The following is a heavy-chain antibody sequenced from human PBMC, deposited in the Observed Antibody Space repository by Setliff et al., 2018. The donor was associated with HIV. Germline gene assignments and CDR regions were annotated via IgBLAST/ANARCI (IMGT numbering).Heavy chain of an antibody. V-gene: IGHV4-38-2*01. CDR2: IYHSEST. CDR3: ARIFGDQGYYYGMDV. D-gene: IGHD3-3*01. J-gene: IGHJ6*02. Sequence: PSETLSLTCAVSGYSISSGYYWGWIRQPPGKGLEWIGSIYHSESTYYNPSLKSRVTISVDTSKNQFSLKLSSVIAADTAVYYCARIFGDQGYYYGMDVWGQGTTVTVSS. CDR1: GYSISSGYY.